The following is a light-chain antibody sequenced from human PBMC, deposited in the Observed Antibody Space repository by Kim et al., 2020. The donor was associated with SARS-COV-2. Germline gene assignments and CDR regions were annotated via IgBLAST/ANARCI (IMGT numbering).Light chain of an antibody. J-gene: IGKJ2*01. Sequence: DIQMTQSPSSLSASVGDRVTFACRASQNINDYLTWYQQKAGKAPKALIFHASKLESGVPSRFSGSGSGTEFTLTISNLQPGDFATYYCQQAYSTPFTFGQGTRLEIK. CDR2: HAS. CDR3: QQAYSTPFT. CDR1: QNINDY. V-gene: IGKV1-39*01.